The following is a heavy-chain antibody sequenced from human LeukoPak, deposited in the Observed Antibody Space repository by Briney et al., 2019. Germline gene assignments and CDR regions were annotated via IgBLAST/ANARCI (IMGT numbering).Heavy chain of an antibody. CDR3: AKAKGGL. CDR1: GFTFSIYT. D-gene: IGHD2-15*01. V-gene: IGHV3-23*01. Sequence: PAGSVRLSCVASGFTFSIYTMTWFRQAPEKGLEWVSSISGSGDATYFADSVRGRFTLSRDNSRNTLFLQMDSLRVDDTAVYYCAKAKGGLWGQGTLVTVSS. J-gene: IGHJ4*02. CDR2: ISGSGDAT.